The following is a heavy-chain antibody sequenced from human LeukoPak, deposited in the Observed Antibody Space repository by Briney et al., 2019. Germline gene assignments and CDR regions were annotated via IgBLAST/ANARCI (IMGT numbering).Heavy chain of an antibody. J-gene: IGHJ4*02. CDR1: GFTVSSNC. Sequence: PGGSLRLSCAASGFTVSSNCMSWVRQAPGKGLEWVSLIYSGGSTYYADSVKGRFTISRDNSKNTLYLQMNSLRAEDTAVYYCARVRWGGLYYFDYWGQGTLVTVSS. CDR2: IYSGGST. CDR3: ARVRWGGLYYFDY. D-gene: IGHD3-16*01. V-gene: IGHV3-53*01.